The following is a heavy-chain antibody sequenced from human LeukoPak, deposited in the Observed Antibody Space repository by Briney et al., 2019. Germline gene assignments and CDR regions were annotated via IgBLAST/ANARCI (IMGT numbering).Heavy chain of an antibody. CDR3: AKEGTPQVSTWYDL. J-gene: IGHJ5*02. CDR2: ISYEGGTQ. Sequence: GGSLRLSCAASGATLSPYGMHWVRQAPGKGLEWVAVISYEGGTQHYADSVKGRFIISRDNPRNTLYLQMNILRTEDTAVYYCAKEGTPQVSTWYDLWGQGTQVIVSS. D-gene: IGHD3-10*01. CDR1: GATLSPYG. V-gene: IGHV3-30*18.